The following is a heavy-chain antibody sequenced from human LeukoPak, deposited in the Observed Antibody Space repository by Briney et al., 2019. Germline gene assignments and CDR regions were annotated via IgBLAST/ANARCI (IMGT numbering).Heavy chain of an antibody. CDR2: ISSSSSYI. D-gene: IGHD2-15*01. Sequence: PGGSLRLSCAASGFTFSSYSMNWVRQAPGKGLEWVSSISSSSSYIYYADSVKGRFTISRDSAKNSLYLQMNSLRAEDTAVYYCARVLRYCSGGNCYSGGLGYMDVWGKGTTVTISS. CDR3: ARVLRYCSGGNCYSGGLGYMDV. V-gene: IGHV3-21*04. J-gene: IGHJ6*03. CDR1: GFTFSSYS.